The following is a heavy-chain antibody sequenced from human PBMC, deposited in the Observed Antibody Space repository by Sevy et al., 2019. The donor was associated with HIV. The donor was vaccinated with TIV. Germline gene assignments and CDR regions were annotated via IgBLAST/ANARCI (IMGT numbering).Heavy chain of an antibody. CDR3: AREIDASGWPTQAFDY. J-gene: IGHJ4*02. Sequence: GGSLRLSCAASGFTFSTYAMHWVRQTPGKGLEWVAIISYDGSNKYYTDSVKGRFTISRDNSKNTLYLQMNSLRIEDTAVYYCAREIDASGWPTQAFDYWGQGTLVTVSS. CDR1: GFTFSTYA. D-gene: IGHD6-19*01. V-gene: IGHV3-30-3*01. CDR2: ISYDGSNK.